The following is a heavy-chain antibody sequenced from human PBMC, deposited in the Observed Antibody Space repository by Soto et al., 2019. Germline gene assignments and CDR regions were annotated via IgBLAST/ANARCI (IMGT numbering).Heavy chain of an antibody. CDR3: ARDLGIDSDDCCAY. V-gene: IGHV3-23*01. J-gene: IGHJ4*02. CDR1: GFTFTGYG. Sequence: GGSLRLCFPASGFTFTGYGMGWVHQAPGKGLRWVSTIRGDGGQTHYTYSVKGRFSISRDNSKNTVYLQMDSLRAEDTAMYFCARDLGIDSDDCCAYWGQ. D-gene: IGHD3-9*01. CDR2: IRGDGGQT.